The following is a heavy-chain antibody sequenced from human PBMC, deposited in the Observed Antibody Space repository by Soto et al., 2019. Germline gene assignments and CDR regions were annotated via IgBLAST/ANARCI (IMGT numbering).Heavy chain of an antibody. V-gene: IGHV3-64D*06. CDR3: LVASAAY. CDR1: GFTFSSYA. Sequence: GGSLRLSCSASGFTFSSYAMHWVRQAPGKGLEYVSAISSNGGSTYHADSVKGRFIISRDNSQNTVYLQMSSLTTADTAVYYCLVASAAYWGQGTQVTVSS. D-gene: IGHD6-13*01. CDR2: ISSNGGST. J-gene: IGHJ4*02.